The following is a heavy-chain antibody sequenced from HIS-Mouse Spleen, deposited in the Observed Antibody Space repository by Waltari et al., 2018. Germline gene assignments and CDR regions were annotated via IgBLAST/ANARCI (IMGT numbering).Heavy chain of an antibody. D-gene: IGHD6-13*01. V-gene: IGHV4-39*07. CDR1: GGSISSSSYY. Sequence: QLQLQESGPGLVKPSETLSLTCTVSGGSISSSSYYWGWIRQPPGKGRGWIGRIHYSGSTYHTPSRKSRVPISVDTSKNQFSLKLSSVTAAETAVYYCAREIPYSSSWYDWYFDLWGRGTLVTVSS. CDR3: AREIPYSSSWYDWYFDL. CDR2: IHYSGST. J-gene: IGHJ2*01.